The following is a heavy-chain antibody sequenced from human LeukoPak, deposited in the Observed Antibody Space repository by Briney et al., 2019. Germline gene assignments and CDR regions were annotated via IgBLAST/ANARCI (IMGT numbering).Heavy chain of an antibody. D-gene: IGHD2/OR15-2a*01. J-gene: IGHJ5*02. CDR2: INTDGSST. V-gene: IGHV3-74*01. CDR1: GFTFSSYW. CDR3: ARDVYGRFDP. Sequence: GGSLRLSRAASGFTFSSYWMHWVRQAPEKGLVWVSRINTDGSSTTYADSVEGRFTISRDNAKNTLFLQMNSLRAEDTAVYYCARDVYGRFDPWGQGTLVTVSS.